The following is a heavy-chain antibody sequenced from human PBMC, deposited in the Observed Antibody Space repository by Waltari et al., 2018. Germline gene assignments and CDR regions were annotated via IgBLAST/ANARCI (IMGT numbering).Heavy chain of an antibody. CDR1: GFAFANYG. J-gene: IGHJ4*02. Sequence: EVRLVESGGGLVQPGGSLRLSCAASGFAFANYGLSWVSQAAGKGFECVSSISGSGGTTDYADSVKGRFTMSKDNSKNTLFLQMNSLRVDDTADYYCAKSSGSYYEVFDYWGRGTLVTVSS. CDR2: ISGSGGTT. CDR3: AKSSGSYYEVFDY. V-gene: IGHV3-23*04. D-gene: IGHD1-26*01.